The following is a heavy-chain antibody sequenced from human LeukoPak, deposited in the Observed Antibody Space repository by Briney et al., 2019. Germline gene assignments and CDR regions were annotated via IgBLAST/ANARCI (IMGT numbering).Heavy chain of an antibody. CDR3: ARDPISRGYGDYPPPHDY. Sequence: GGSLRLSCAASGFTFSSYWMHWIRQAPGKGLEWVSRINSDGSTTTYADSVKGRFTISRDNAKNSLYLQMNSLRAEDTAVYYCARDPISRGYGDYPPPHDYWGQGTLVTVSS. J-gene: IGHJ4*02. V-gene: IGHV3-74*03. D-gene: IGHD4-17*01. CDR2: INSDGSTT. CDR1: GFTFSSYW.